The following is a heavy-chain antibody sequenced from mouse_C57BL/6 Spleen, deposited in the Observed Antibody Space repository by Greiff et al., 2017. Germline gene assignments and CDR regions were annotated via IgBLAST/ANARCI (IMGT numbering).Heavy chain of an antibody. Sequence: QVQLQQPGAELVKPGASVKMSCKASGYTFTSYWITWVKQRPGQGLEWIGDIYPGSGSTTYNEKFKSKATLTVDTSSSTAYMQLSSLTSEDSAVYCCARAITTVVVDYWGQGTSVTVSS. J-gene: IGHJ4*01. V-gene: IGHV1-55*01. CDR2: IYPGSGST. CDR1: GYTFTSYW. CDR3: ARAITTVVVDY. D-gene: IGHD1-1*01.